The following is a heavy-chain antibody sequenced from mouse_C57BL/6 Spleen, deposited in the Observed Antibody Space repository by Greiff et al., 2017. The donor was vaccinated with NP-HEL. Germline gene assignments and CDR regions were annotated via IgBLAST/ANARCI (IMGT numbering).Heavy chain of an antibody. J-gene: IGHJ4*01. CDR2: IDPNSGGT. D-gene: IGHD1-1*01. CDR3: ARLLRSSRNYAMDY. Sequence: QVQLQQPGAELVRPGASVKLSCKASGYTFTSYWMHWVKQRPGRGLEWIGRIDPNSGGTKYNEKFKSKATLTVDKPSSTAYMQLSSLTSEDSAVYYCARLLRSSRNYAMDYWSQGTSVTVSS. V-gene: IGHV1-72*01. CDR1: GYTFTSYW.